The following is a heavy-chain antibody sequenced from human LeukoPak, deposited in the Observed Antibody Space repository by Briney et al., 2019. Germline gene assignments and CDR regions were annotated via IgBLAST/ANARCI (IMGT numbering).Heavy chain of an antibody. D-gene: IGHD2-15*01. CDR2: IISSSSYR. Sequence: GGSLRLSCAASGFSFSSYTMTWVRQAPGKGLEWVSSIISSSSYRYFADSVKGRFTISGDNAKNSLYLQMNSLRAEDTAVYYCARLIAEGFSYYFDYWGQGTLVTVSS. V-gene: IGHV3-21*01. CDR1: GFSFSSYT. J-gene: IGHJ4*02. CDR3: ARLIAEGFSYYFDY.